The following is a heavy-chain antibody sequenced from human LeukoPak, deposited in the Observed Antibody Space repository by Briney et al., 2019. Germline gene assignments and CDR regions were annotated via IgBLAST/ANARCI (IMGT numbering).Heavy chain of an antibody. CDR1: GYTLTELS. D-gene: IGHD1-20*01. Sequence: ASVKVSCKVSGYTLTELSMHWVRQAPGKGLEWMGGFDPEDGETIYAQKFQGRVTMTRDTSISTAYMELSRLRSDDTAVYYCARVRRRITDYDAFDIWGQGTMVTISS. CDR3: ARVRRRITDYDAFDI. V-gene: IGHV1-24*01. CDR2: FDPEDGET. J-gene: IGHJ3*02.